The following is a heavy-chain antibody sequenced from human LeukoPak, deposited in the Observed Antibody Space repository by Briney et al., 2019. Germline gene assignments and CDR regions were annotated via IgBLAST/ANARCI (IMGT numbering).Heavy chain of an antibody. CDR2: IYSGGST. V-gene: IGHV3-66*01. D-gene: IGHD3-10*01. Sequence: GGSLRLSCAASAFTVSSNYMSWVRQAPGKGLEWVSVIYSGGSTYYADSVKGRFTISRDNSKNTLYLQMNSLRAEDTAVYYCARGLYYADAFDIWGQGTMVTVSS. CDR3: ARGLYYADAFDI. CDR1: AFTVSSNY. J-gene: IGHJ3*02.